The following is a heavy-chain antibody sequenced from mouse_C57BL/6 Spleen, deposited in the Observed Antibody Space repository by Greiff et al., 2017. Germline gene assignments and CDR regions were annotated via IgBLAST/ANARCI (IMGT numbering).Heavy chain of an antibody. V-gene: IGHV5-4*01. CDR1: GFTFSSYA. J-gene: IGHJ2*01. Sequence: EVKVVESGGGLVKPGGSLKLSCAASGFTFSSYAMSWVRQTPEKRLEWVATISDGGSYTYYPDNVKGRFTISRDNAKNNLYLQMSHLKSEDTAMYYCARELTTVVGDYFDYWGQGTTLTVSS. D-gene: IGHD1-1*01. CDR3: ARELTTVVGDYFDY. CDR2: ISDGGSYT.